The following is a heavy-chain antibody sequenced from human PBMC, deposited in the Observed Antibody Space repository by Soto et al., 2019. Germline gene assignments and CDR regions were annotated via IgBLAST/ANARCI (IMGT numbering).Heavy chain of an antibody. Sequence: QVQLQESGPGLVKPSETLSLTCTVSGDSISSSYWNWIRQAPGKGLEWIGYIVDTGSTNYNPSLVCWVNLSQVPSTPQHPVKLRSVTAADTAVYYWAREVSEWLLSDTFYYYMDVWCKRTTVTVSS. D-gene: IGHD3-3*01. V-gene: IGHV4-59*01. CDR2: IVDTGST. J-gene: IGHJ6*03. CDR1: GDSISSSY. CDR3: AREVSEWLLSDTFYYYMDV.